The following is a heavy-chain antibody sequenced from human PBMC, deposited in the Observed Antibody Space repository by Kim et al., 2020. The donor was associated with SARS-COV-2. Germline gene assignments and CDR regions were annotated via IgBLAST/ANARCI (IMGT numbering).Heavy chain of an antibody. CDR1: GFTFDTYA. D-gene: IGHD2-21*01. CDR3: AKMVIMDGYNYFYYYAM. CDR2: ISGGAVNK. V-gene: IGHV3-23*01. Sequence: GGSLSLSCVASGFTFDTYAMSWVRQAPGKGLEWVSVISGGAVNKFYADSVRGRFTISRDNSKNMLYLQMNSLRDEDTALYYCAKMVIMDGYNYFYYYAM. J-gene: IGHJ6*01.